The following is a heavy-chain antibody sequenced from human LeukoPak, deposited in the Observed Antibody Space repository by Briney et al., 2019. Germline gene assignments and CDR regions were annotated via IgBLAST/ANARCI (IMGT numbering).Heavy chain of an antibody. D-gene: IGHD6-19*01. J-gene: IGHJ4*02. Sequence: ASVKVSCKASGYTFTSYAMNWVRQAPGQGLEWMGWINTNTGNPTYAPGFTGRFVFSLDTSASTAYLQISSLKAEDTAVYYCARDWYTSDWYGSQPGYWGQGTLVTVSS. V-gene: IGHV7-4-1*02. CDR1: GYTFTSYA. CDR2: INTNTGNP. CDR3: ARDWYTSDWYGSQPGY.